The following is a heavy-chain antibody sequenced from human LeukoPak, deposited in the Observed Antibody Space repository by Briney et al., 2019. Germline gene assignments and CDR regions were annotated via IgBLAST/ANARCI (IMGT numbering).Heavy chain of an antibody. CDR2: ISSSSSYI. Sequence: GALRLSCAASGFPFSSYSMNWVRQAPGKGLEWVSSISSSSSYIYYADSVKGRFTISRDNAKNSLYLQMNSLRAEDTAVYYCAKDVGSSWSYYFDYWGQGTLVTVSS. D-gene: IGHD6-13*01. J-gene: IGHJ4*02. V-gene: IGHV3-21*04. CDR3: AKDVGSSWSYYFDY. CDR1: GFPFSSYS.